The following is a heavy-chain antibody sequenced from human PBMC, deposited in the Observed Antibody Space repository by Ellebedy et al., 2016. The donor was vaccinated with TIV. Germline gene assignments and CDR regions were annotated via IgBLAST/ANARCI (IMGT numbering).Heavy chain of an antibody. Sequence: MPSETLSLTCAVYSGSFSVYYWSWIRQPPGKGLEWIGNIFYTGSTSYNPSLKSRATMSVDTSKNQISLKLSSVTAADTAVYFCARDYSDYVHGFDFWGQGTMVTVSS. CDR2: IFYTGST. V-gene: IGHV4-34*11. J-gene: IGHJ3*01. D-gene: IGHD5-12*01. CDR3: ARDYSDYVHGFDF. CDR1: SGSFSVYY.